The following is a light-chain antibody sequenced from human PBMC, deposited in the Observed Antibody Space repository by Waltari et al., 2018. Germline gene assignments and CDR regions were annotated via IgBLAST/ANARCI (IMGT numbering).Light chain of an antibody. CDR2: GTS. CDR3: QQYGSSPQT. V-gene: IGKV3-20*01. J-gene: IGKJ1*01. Sequence: EIVLTQSPGTLSLSPGERAILSCRASQSVTSSYLAWYQQKPGQAPRLLIYGTSSRATGIPDRFSGGGSGTDFTLTISRLEPEDFAVYYCQQYGSSPQTFGQGTKVEIK. CDR1: QSVTSSY.